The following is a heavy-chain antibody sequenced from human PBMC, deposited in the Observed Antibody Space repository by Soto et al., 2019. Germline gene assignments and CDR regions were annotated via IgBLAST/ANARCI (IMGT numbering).Heavy chain of an antibody. D-gene: IGHD5-18*01. Sequence: PGGSLRLSCAASGFTFDDYAMHWVRQAPGKGLEWVSGISWNAGSIGYADSVKGRFTISRDNAKNSLYLQMNSLRAEDTALYYCAKDGGDYNYGYLDYWGRGTLVTVSS. CDR3: AKDGGDYNYGYLDY. CDR2: ISWNAGSI. J-gene: IGHJ4*02. V-gene: IGHV3-9*01. CDR1: GFTFDDYA.